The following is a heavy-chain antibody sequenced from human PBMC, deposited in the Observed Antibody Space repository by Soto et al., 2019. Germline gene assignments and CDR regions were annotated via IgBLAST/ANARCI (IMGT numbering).Heavy chain of an antibody. Sequence: ASVKVSCKASGYTFTNNAIHWVRQAPGQSPESMGWINVIYGNTKYAQKFQGRVTLTADKSTSTAYMELSSLRSEDTAVYYCARDPRGYDSSGYYYGMDVWGQGTTVTVSS. D-gene: IGHD5-12*01. CDR3: ARDPRGYDSSGYYYGMDV. CDR1: GYTFTNNA. J-gene: IGHJ6*02. CDR2: INVIYGNT. V-gene: IGHV1-3*01.